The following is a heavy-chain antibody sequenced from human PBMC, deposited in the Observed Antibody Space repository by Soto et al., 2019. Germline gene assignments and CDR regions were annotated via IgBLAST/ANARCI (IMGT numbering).Heavy chain of an antibody. J-gene: IGHJ6*03. CDR1: GLTVSNQY. CDR2: IHSGGNT. CDR3: ARNGRPSLYYYMDV. Sequence: LRLSCAASGLTVSNQYMTWVRQAPGKGLEWVSVIHSGGNTFYADSVKGRFTISRDNSKNTLYLQMNSLRAEDTAVYHCARNGRPSLYYYMDVWGKGTTVTVSS. V-gene: IGHV3-66*01. D-gene: IGHD2-8*01.